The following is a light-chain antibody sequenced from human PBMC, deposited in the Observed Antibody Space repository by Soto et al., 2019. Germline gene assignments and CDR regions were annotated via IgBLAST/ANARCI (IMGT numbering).Light chain of an antibody. V-gene: IGKV2-30*01. CDR2: NVS. J-gene: IGKJ1*01. CDR1: QSLVSSNGNTF. CDR3: MQATHWPWT. Sequence: DVVMTQSPLSLPVTLGQPASISCRYSQSLVSSNGNTFLIWFQQRPGHFPRRLIYNVSNRDSAVPDRFTGSGSGTDFSLEISRLEAGDVRVYYCMQATHWPWTFGQGNKVEI.